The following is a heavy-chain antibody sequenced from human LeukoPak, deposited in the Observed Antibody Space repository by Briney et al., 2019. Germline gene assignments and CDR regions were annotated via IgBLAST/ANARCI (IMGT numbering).Heavy chain of an antibody. CDR1: EFTLVRYA. CDR2: ISSSSAKI. Sequence: GGSLRLSCAASEFTLVRYAMNGVPQAPGKGLEWVSYISSSSAKIDYAESVKGRFTISRDNSKNSLYLQMDSLRAEDTAVYYCARDPSYASSWYHYMDVWGKGTTVTVSS. CDR3: ARDPSYASSWYHYMDV. V-gene: IGHV3-48*04. J-gene: IGHJ6*03. D-gene: IGHD6-13*01.